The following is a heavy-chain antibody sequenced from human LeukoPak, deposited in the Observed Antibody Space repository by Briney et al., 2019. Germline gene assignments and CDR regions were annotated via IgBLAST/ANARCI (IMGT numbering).Heavy chain of an antibody. Sequence: GGSLRLSCAASGFTFSSYGMHWVRQAPGKGLEWVAFIRYDGSNKYYADSVKGRFTISRDNSKNTLYLQMNSLRAEDTAVYYCARQAAAAGKLDYWGQGTLVTVSS. CDR3: ARQAAAAGKLDY. CDR2: IRYDGSNK. J-gene: IGHJ4*02. CDR1: GFTFSSYG. D-gene: IGHD6-13*01. V-gene: IGHV3-30*02.